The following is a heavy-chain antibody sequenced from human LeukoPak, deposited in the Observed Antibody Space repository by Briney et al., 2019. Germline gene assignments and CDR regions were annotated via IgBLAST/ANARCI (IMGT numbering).Heavy chain of an antibody. V-gene: IGHV4-39*07. CDR2: IYYSGST. CDR1: GDSISTSNSY. J-gene: IGHJ6*03. D-gene: IGHD6-6*01. CDR3: ARGVSIAARPDYYYYMDV. Sequence: SETLSLTCTVSGDSISTSNSYWGWIRQPPGKGLEWIGSIYYSGSTYYNPSLKSRVTISVDTSKNQFSLKLSSVTAADTAVYYCARGVSIAARPDYYYYMDVWGKGTTVTVSS.